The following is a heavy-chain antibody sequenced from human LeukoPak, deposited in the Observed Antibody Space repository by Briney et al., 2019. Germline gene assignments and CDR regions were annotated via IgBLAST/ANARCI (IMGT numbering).Heavy chain of an antibody. Sequence: SETLSLTCTVSGGSISSGDYYWTWIRQPPEKGLEWIGCMHYSGNTYYNQSLKSRLTISVDTSKNQFSLKMSSVTAADTAVYYCARHLSGSSWFDPWGQGTLVTVSS. D-gene: IGHD1-26*01. J-gene: IGHJ5*02. CDR3: ARHLSGSSWFDP. CDR1: GGSISSGDYY. V-gene: IGHV4-30-4*08. CDR2: MHYSGNT.